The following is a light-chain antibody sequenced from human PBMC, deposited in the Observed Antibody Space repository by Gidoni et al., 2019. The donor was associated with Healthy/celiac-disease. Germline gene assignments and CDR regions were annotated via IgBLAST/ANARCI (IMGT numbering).Light chain of an antibody. Sequence: SALTQPASVSASPGQSITISCTGTSTDVGGYNYVSWYQQHPGKAPKLMIYDVSNRPSGVSNRVSGSKSGNTASLTISGLQAEDEADYDCSSYTSSSTPVVFGGGTKLTVL. CDR3: SSYTSSSTPVV. V-gene: IGLV2-14*01. CDR2: DVS. J-gene: IGLJ2*01. CDR1: STDVGGYNY.